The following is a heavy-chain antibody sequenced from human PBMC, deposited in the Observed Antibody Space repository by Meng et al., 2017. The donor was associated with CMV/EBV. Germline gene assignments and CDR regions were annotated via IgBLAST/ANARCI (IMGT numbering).Heavy chain of an antibody. J-gene: IGHJ4*02. Sequence: GESLKISCAASGFTFDDYGMSWVRQAPGKGLEWVSGINWNGGSTGYADSVKGRFTISRDNAKNSLYLQMNSLRAEDTAVYYCARGWWLQDLNFKYWGQGTLVTVSS. CDR3: ARGWWLQDLNFKY. V-gene: IGHV3-20*04. CDR2: INWNGGST. D-gene: IGHD5-24*01. CDR1: GFTFDDYG.